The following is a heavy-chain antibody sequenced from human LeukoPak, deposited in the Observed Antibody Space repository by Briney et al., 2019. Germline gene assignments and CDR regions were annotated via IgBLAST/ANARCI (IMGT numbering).Heavy chain of an antibody. CDR3: ARGVRQWLANFDY. Sequence: SETLSLTCTVSGGSISSNYWSWIRQHPGKGLEWIGYIYYSGGTYYNPSLKSRVTISVDTSKNQFSLKLSSVTAADTAVYYCARGVRQWLANFDYWGQGTLVTVSS. D-gene: IGHD6-19*01. V-gene: IGHV4-31*03. J-gene: IGHJ4*02. CDR2: IYYSGGT. CDR1: GGSISSNY.